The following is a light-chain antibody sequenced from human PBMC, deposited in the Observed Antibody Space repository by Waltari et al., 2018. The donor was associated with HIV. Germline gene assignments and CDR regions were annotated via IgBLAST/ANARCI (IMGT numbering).Light chain of an antibody. Sequence: QSALTQPASVSGSPGQSIAISCTGTRSDVGAYNYVSWYQPHPGKAPKLMIFDVSNRPSGGSDRFSGSKSGNTASLTISGLQAEDEADYYCYSYTTSATRVFGGGTKLTVL. CDR1: RSDVGAYNY. CDR2: DVS. CDR3: YSYTTSATRV. V-gene: IGLV2-14*03. J-gene: IGLJ3*02.